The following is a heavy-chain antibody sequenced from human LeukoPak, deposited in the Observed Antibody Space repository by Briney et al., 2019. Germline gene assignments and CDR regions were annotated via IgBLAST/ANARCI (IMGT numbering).Heavy chain of an antibody. D-gene: IGHD3-22*01. CDR3: ARGYYDSSGYIQDAFDI. CDR1: GGTFSSYA. V-gene: IGHV1-69*05. J-gene: IGHJ3*02. CDR2: IIPIFGTA. Sequence: SVTVSCKASGGTFSSYAISWVRQAPGQGLEWMGGIIPIFGTANYAQKFQGRVTITTDESTSTAYMELSSLSSEDTAVYYCARGYYDSSGYIQDAFDIWGQGTMVTVSS.